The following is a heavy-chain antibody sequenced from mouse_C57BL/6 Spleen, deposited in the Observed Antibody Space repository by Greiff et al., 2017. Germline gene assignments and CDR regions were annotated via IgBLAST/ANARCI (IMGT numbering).Heavy chain of an antibody. J-gene: IGHJ2*01. Sequence: EVQLQQSGPELVKPGASVKISCKASGYTFTDYYMNWVKQSHGKSLEWIGDINPNNGGTRYNQKFKGKATLTVDKSSSTAYMELRSLTAEDSAVYYCARDGDFDYWGQGTTLTVSS. CDR2: INPNNGGT. V-gene: IGHV1-26*01. CDR3: ARDGDFDY. CDR1: GYTFTDYY.